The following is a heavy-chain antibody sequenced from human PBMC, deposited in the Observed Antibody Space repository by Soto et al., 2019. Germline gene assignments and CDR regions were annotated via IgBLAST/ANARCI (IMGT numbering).Heavy chain of an antibody. V-gene: IGHV4-61*08. Sequence: PEDLSDTSTGSGGSVRRGDYYGSWIRQPPGKGLEWLGYIYYSGRTNYNPSLKSPVTISLDTSKNQFSLELTSVTAADTAMYYCARDHVVSAVLFAYCGQGTLVPVSS. CDR1: GGSVRRGDYY. CDR2: IYYSGRT. J-gene: IGHJ4*02. D-gene: IGHD3-10*02. CDR3: ARDHVVSAVLFAY.